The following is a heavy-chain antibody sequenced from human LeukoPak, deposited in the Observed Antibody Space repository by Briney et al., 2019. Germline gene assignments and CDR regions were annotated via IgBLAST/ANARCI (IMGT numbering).Heavy chain of an antibody. V-gene: IGHV3-30-3*01. Sequence: GGSLRLSCAASGFTFSSYAMHWVRQAPGKGLEWVAVIAYDGNSKYYADSVQGRFTISRDNSKNTLGLQMNSLRGEDTAVYYCARGEASEIDYFDYWGQGTLVTVSS. J-gene: IGHJ4*02. CDR3: ARGEASEIDYFDY. CDR1: GFTFSSYA. CDR2: IAYDGNSK. D-gene: IGHD5-24*01.